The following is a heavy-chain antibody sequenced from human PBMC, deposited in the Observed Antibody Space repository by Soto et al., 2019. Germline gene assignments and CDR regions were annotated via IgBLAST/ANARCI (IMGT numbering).Heavy chain of an antibody. Sequence: EVQLLESGGVLVQPGGSLRLSCAASGFTFSSYAMSWVRQAPGKGLEWVSAISGSGGSTYYADSVKGRFTISRDNSKNKLYLQMNSLRAEDTAVYYCEKELLSRVWGSYRQDYWGQGTLVTVSS. J-gene: IGHJ4*02. CDR1: GFTFSSYA. CDR2: ISGSGGST. CDR3: EKELLSRVWGSYRQDY. V-gene: IGHV3-23*01. D-gene: IGHD3-16*02.